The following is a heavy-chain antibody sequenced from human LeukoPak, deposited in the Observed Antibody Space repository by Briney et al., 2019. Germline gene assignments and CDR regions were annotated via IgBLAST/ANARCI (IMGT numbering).Heavy chain of an antibody. CDR1: LFTFSAYV. Sequence: GGSPRLSSAPSLFTFSAYVMSSVPEAPGTGLRGGWGISGSIDKTNYTDSGKGRFAISRDNTKTTLSLQMSSLRVEDTAVYYCARDRFCTGGSCYMDVGGRGTTVTVP. J-gene: IGHJ6*03. D-gene: IGHD2-15*01. V-gene: IGHV3-23*01. CDR2: ISGSIDKT. CDR3: ARDRFCTGGSCYMDV.